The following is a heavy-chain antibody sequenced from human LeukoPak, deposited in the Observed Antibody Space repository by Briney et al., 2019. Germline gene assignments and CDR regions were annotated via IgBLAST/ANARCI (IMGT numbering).Heavy chain of an antibody. J-gene: IGHJ5*02. CDR2: IYPGDSDT. V-gene: IGHV5-51*01. D-gene: IGHD3-3*01. CDR1: GYSFTSYW. CDR3: ARQGDVRFLEWSNWFDP. Sequence: KRGESLKISCKGSGYSFTSYWIGWVRQMPGKGLEWMGIIYPGDSDTRYSPSFQGQVTISADKSISTAYLQWSSLKASDTAMYYCARQGDVRFLEWSNWFDPWGQRTLVTVSS.